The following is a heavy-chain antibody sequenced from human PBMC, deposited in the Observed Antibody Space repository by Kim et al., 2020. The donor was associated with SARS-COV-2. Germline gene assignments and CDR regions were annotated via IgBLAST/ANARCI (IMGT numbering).Heavy chain of an antibody. V-gene: IGHV1-2*02. J-gene: IGHJ2*01. CDR3: ARGGNSSSFRYFDL. Sequence: ASVKVSCKASGYTFTGYYINWVRQAPGEGLEWMGWILPNSGATKYAQKLQGRLTMTRDTSISTAYMELSSLTSDDTAVYYCARGGNSSSFRYFDLWGRGTLVTASS. CDR1: GYTFTGYY. CDR2: ILPNSGAT. D-gene: IGHD6-13*01.